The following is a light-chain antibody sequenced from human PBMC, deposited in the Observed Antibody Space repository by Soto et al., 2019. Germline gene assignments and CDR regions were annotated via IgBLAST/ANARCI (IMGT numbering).Light chain of an antibody. Sequence: QSVLTQPASVSGSPGQSIAISCTGTSGDVGAYDYVSWYQHHPDKAPKLMIYEVSNRPSGVSDRFSGSKSVYTATLTISGLQAEDEADYYCASNTTSDTLVFGTGTKLTVL. J-gene: IGLJ1*01. CDR1: SGDVGAYDY. CDR3: ASNTTSDTLV. CDR2: EVS. V-gene: IGLV2-14*01.